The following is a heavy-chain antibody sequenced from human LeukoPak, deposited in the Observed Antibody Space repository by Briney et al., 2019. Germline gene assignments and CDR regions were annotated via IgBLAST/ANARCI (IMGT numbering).Heavy chain of an antibody. J-gene: IGHJ6*03. CDR3: ARGDGPGYMDV. CDR2: ISSSSSYI. D-gene: IGHD3/OR15-3a*01. Sequence: GGSLRLSCAASGFTFSSYSMNWVRQAPGKGLEWVSSISSSSSYIYYADSVKGRFTISRDNAKNSLYLQMNSLRAEDTAVYYCARGDGPGYMDVWGKGTTVTVSS. V-gene: IGHV3-21*01. CDR1: GFTFSSYS.